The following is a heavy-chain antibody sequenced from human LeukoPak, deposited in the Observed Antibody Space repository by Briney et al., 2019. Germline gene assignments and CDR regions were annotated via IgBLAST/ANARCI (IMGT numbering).Heavy chain of an antibody. J-gene: IGHJ4*02. Sequence: GASVKVSCKASGYTFTGYYMHWVRQAPGQGLEWMGWINPNSGGTNYAQKFQGRVTMTRGTSISTAYMELSRLRSDDTAVYYCARGLPYCGGDCYYDYWGQGTLVTVSS. CDR1: GYTFTGYY. V-gene: IGHV1-2*02. CDR2: INPNSGGT. D-gene: IGHD2-21*01. CDR3: ARGLPYCGGDCYYDY.